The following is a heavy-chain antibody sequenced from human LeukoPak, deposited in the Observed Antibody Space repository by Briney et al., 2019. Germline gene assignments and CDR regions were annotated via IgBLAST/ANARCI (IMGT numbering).Heavy chain of an antibody. CDR3: ATDRDNSDWQKRFDS. V-gene: IGHV3-7*01. CDR2: INQDASEI. J-gene: IGHJ4*02. D-gene: IGHD2-21*02. Sequence: GGSLRLSCAASGFTFSTYWMNWSRRAPGKGLEWVGNINQDASEINYVDSVRGRFTISRDNAKNSLHLQMNSLRAEDTAVYYCATDRDNSDWQKRFDSWGQGTLVTVSS. CDR1: GFTFSTYW.